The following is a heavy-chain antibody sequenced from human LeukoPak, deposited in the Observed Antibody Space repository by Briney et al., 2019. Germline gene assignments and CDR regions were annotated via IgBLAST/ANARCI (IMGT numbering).Heavy chain of an antibody. Sequence: ASVKVSCTASGYTFTSYDINWVRQAPGQGLEWMGRINPNSGGTNYAQKFQGRVTMTRDTSISTAYMELSRLRSDDTAVYYCARDRYCSSTSCPIWRAFDYWGQGTLVTVSS. J-gene: IGHJ4*02. D-gene: IGHD2-2*01. CDR1: GYTFTSYD. V-gene: IGHV1-2*06. CDR2: INPNSGGT. CDR3: ARDRYCSSTSCPIWRAFDY.